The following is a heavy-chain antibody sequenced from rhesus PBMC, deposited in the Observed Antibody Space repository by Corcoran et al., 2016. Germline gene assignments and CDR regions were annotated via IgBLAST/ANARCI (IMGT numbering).Heavy chain of an antibody. D-gene: IGHD6-25*01. Sequence: QVQLQESGPGVVKPSETLSLTCTVSGGSISDTYRWSWIRQPPGKGLEWIGYISGTNTSTNYNPSLKSRGTISKDTSKNQFSRKLNSVTAADTAVYYCARHSGSWNVIPDAFDFWGQGLRVTVSS. CDR2: ISGTNTST. CDR1: GGSISDTYR. J-gene: IGHJ3*01. CDR3: ARHSGSWNVIPDAFDF. V-gene: IGHV4S10*01.